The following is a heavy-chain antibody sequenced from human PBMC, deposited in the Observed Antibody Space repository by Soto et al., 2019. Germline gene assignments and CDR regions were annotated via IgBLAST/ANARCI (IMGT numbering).Heavy chain of an antibody. CDR2: IYYSGST. D-gene: IGHD6-19*01. Sequence: PSETLSLTCTVSGGSISSSSYYWGWIRQPPGKGLEWIGSIYYSGSTYYNPSLKSRVTISVDTSKNQFSLKLSSVTAADTAVYYCARHSLLESTGWPHIAVGGYFDYWGQGTLVTVSS. V-gene: IGHV4-39*01. J-gene: IGHJ4*02. CDR1: GGSISSSSYY. CDR3: ARHSLLESTGWPHIAVGGYFDY.